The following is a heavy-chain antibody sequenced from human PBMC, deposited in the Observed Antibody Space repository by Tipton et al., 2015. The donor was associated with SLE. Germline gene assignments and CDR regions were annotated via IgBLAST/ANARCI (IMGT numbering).Heavy chain of an antibody. V-gene: IGHV4-4*02. Sequence: TLSLTCAVFGDSISSSHWWTWVRQPPGKGLEWIGETYHSGTTNYNSSLKSRVTMSVDKSKNQFSLNLSSVTAADTALYYCAKDGAYYYGSGYFDYWGQGTLVTVSS. CDR3: AKDGAYYYGSGYFDY. CDR2: TYHSGTT. CDR1: GDSISSSHW. D-gene: IGHD3-10*01. J-gene: IGHJ4*02.